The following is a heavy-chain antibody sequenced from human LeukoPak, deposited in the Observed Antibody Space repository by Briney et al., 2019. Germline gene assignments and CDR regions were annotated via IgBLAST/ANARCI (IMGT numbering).Heavy chain of an antibody. CDR2: IYTGGNT. CDR3: AADLGTLTDY. J-gene: IGHJ4*02. CDR1: GFTVSSKY. D-gene: IGHD3-16*01. Sequence: GGSLRLSCAASGFTVSSKYMTWVRQAPGKGREWGSVIYTGGNTYYADSVKGRFTISRDNSKNTLYLQINILRAEDTAVYYCAADLGTLTDYWGQGTLVTVSS. V-gene: IGHV3-66*01.